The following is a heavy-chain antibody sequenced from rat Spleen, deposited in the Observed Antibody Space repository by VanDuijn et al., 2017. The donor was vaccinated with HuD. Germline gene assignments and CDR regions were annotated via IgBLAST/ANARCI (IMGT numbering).Heavy chain of an antibody. CDR2: ISTCGGNT. V-gene: IGHV5S13*01. CDR3: ARLGGFDY. D-gene: IGHD1-11*01. J-gene: IGHJ2*01. CDR1: GFTFSDYY. Sequence: EVQLVESDGGLVQPGRSLKLSCAASGFTFSDYYMAWVRQAPTTGLEWVATISTCGGNTYYRDSVKGRFTISRDNAKNTHYLQRDSLTSEDTATYYCARLGGFDYWGQGVMVTVSS.